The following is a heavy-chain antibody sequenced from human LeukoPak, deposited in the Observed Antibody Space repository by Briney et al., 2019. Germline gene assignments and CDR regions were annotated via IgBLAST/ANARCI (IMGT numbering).Heavy chain of an antibody. V-gene: IGHV3-23*01. J-gene: IGHJ4*02. Sequence: PGGSLRLSCAASGFTFSSYAMSWVRQAPGKGLEWVSTISGSGGSTYYADSVKGRFTISRDNSKNTLYLQMNSLRAEDTAVYYCAKDLDYGDYLLDWGQGTLVTVSS. CDR2: ISGSGGST. D-gene: IGHD4-17*01. CDR1: GFTFSSYA. CDR3: AKDLDYGDYLLD.